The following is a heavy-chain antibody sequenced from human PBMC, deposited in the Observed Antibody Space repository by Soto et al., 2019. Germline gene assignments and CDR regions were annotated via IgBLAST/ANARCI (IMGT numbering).Heavy chain of an antibody. V-gene: IGHV1-8*01. Sequence: QVQLVQSGGEVKKPGASVKGSCKASGYTFTSYDINWVRQATGQVLEWMGCMNPNTGNTGYAQKFQGRVTMTRNTAISTDYMELSSLRSEDTAVYYCAREITGKFPNWGQGTLVTVSS. J-gene: IGHJ4*02. D-gene: IGHD1-20*01. CDR1: GYTFTSYD. CDR2: MNPNTGNT. CDR3: AREITGKFPN.